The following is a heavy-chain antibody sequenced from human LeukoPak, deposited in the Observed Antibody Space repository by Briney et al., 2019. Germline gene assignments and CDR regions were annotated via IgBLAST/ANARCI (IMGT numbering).Heavy chain of an antibody. CDR1: GFTFSSYS. Sequence: GGSLRLSCAASGFTFSSYSMNWVRQAPGKGLEWVSSISSSSSYIYYADSVKGRFTISRDNAKNSLYLQMNSLRAEDTAVYYCARVLRYCSGGNCYSGGLGYMDVWGKGTTVTVSS. J-gene: IGHJ6*03. V-gene: IGHV3-21*01. CDR2: ISSSSSYI. CDR3: ARVLRYCSGGNCYSGGLGYMDV. D-gene: IGHD2-15*01.